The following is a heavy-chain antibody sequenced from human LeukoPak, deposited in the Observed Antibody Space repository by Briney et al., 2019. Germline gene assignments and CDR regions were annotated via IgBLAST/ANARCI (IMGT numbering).Heavy chain of an antibody. Sequence: GGSLRLSCEASGFTFEDYGMSWAPNLPGKGLEWASGINRNGDSTDYAGSVKGRFTISRDNAKNSHFLQMNSLRVEDTALYYCARGFRNGPFDCWGQGTLVTVSS. CDR1: GFTFEDYG. V-gene: IGHV3-20*04. CDR2: INRNGDST. D-gene: IGHD2-8*01. CDR3: ARGFRNGPFDC. J-gene: IGHJ4*02.